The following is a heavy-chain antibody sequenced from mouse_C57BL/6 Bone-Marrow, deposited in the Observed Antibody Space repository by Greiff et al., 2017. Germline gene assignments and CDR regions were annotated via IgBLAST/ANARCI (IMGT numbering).Heavy chain of an antibody. CDR2: INPSNGGT. CDR1: GYTFTSYW. J-gene: IGHJ4*01. Sequence: QVQLQQPGTELVKPGASVKMSCKASGYTFTSYWMHWVKQRPGQGLEWIGDINPSNGGTNYNEKFKSKATLTVDKSSSTAYMQLSSLTSEDSAVYYCARAEGYYAMDYWGQGTLVTVSS. V-gene: IGHV1-53*01. CDR3: ARAEGYYAMDY.